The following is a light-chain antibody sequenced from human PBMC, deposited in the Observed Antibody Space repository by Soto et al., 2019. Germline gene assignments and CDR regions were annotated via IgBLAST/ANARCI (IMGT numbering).Light chain of an antibody. CDR3: ATWDDNLNGPV. J-gene: IGLJ3*02. V-gene: IGLV1-44*01. CDR2: GNN. CDR1: SSNIGSSP. Sequence: QSVLTQPPSASGTPGQRVTISCSGSSSNIGSSPVNWYQQLPGTAPKLLIYGNNQRPSGVPDRFSGSKSGTSASLAIGGLQSEDEGDYYCATWDDNLNGPVFGGGTKLTVL.